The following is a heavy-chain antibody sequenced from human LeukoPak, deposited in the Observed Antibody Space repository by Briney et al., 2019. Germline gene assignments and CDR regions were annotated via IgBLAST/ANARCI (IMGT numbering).Heavy chain of an antibody. Sequence: SETLSLTCAVYGGSFSGYYWSWIRQPPGKGLEWIGEINHSGSTNYNPSLKSRVTISLDTSKNQFSLKLSSVTAADTAVYYCARGRNGYCSSTSCYRFDYWGQGTLVTVSS. J-gene: IGHJ4*02. CDR1: GGSFSGYY. CDR2: INHSGST. CDR3: ARGRNGYCSSTSCYRFDY. D-gene: IGHD2-2*01. V-gene: IGHV4-34*01.